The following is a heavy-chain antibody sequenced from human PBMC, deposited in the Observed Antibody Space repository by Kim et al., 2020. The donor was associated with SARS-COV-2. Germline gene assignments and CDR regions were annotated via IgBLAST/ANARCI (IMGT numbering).Heavy chain of an antibody. CDR3: ASDLSGYYGMDV. CDR2: K. D-gene: IGHD3-10*01. J-gene: IGHJ6*02. V-gene: IGHV3-33*01. Sequence: KSYDDSVKGRFTSSRDNSKNTLYLQMNILRAEDTAVYYCASDLSGYYGMDVWGQGTTVTVSS.